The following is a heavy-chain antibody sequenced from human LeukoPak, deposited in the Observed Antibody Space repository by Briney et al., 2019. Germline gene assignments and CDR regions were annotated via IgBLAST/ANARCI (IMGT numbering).Heavy chain of an antibody. CDR3: AREARFALPVVGSGDY. D-gene: IGHD6-19*01. Sequence: SETLCLTCSVSGGSISSSDYYWGWMRQPPGKGLEWVGTMFYNGATKSNPSLSSRVTMSIDTSKNQSSLKLRSVTAADTAVYYCAREARFALPVVGSGDYWGQGTLGTVSS. J-gene: IGHJ4*02. V-gene: IGHV4-39*07. CDR1: GGSISSSDYY. CDR2: MFYNGAT.